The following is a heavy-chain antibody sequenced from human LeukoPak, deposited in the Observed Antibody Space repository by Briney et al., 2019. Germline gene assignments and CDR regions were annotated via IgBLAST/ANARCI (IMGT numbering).Heavy chain of an antibody. V-gene: IGHV3-15*01. CDR2: IKSKTDGGTT. CDR1: GFTVSNVW. J-gene: IGHJ5*02. CDR3: TIYGNSGYYENWFDP. D-gene: IGHD5-12*01. Sequence: GGSLRLSCAVSGFTVSNVWMSWVRQAPGKGLEWVGRIKSKTDGGTTHYGAPVKGRFTISRGDSENTLYLQMNSLKTEDTAFYYCTIYGNSGYYENWFDPWGQGTLVTVSS.